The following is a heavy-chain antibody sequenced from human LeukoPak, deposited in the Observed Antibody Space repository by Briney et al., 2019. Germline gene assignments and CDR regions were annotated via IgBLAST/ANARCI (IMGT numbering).Heavy chain of an antibody. D-gene: IGHD6-19*01. J-gene: IGHJ4*02. V-gene: IGHV3-33*01. Sequence: GGSLRLSCAASGFTFSSYGMHWVRQASGKGLEWVAVIWYDGSKKYYADSVKGRFTISRDNSKNTLYLQMNSLRAEDTAVYYCAREYVAVAGVDYWGQGTLVTVSS. CDR3: AREYVAVAGVDY. CDR2: IWYDGSKK. CDR1: GFTFSSYG.